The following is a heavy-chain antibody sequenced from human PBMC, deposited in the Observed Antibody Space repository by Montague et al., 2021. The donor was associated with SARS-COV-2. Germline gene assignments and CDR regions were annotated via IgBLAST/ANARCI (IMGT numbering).Heavy chain of an antibody. J-gene: IGHJ2*01. CDR3: AKQPGAGAVVYWYFDL. CDR1: GFAFNNFA. V-gene: IGHV3-23*01. CDR2: IFGSAAGT. Sequence: SLRLSCAASGFAFNNFAMTWVRQPPGKGREWVSSIFGSAAGTYYADSVKGRFTISRDNSKNTLYLQMNSLRVEDMAKYYCAKQPGAGAVVYWYFDLWGRGTVVSVSS. D-gene: IGHD6-19*01.